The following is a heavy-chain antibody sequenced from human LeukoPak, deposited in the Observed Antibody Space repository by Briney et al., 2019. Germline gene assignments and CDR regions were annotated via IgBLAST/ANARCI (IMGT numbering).Heavy chain of an antibody. CDR3: ARNLPAADY. D-gene: IGHD2-2*01. CDR2: IKQDGSEK. CDR1: GFTFSSYW. Sequence: GGSLRLSCAASGFTFSSYWMSWVRRAPGKELEWVANIKQDGSEKYHADSVKGRFTISRDNAKNSLYLQMNSLRAEDTAVYYCARNLPAADYWGQGTLVTVSS. V-gene: IGHV3-7*01. J-gene: IGHJ4*02.